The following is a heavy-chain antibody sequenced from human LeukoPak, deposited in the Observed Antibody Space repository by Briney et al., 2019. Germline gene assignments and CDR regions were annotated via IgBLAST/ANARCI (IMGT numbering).Heavy chain of an antibody. V-gene: IGHV3-21*01. J-gene: IGHJ4*02. Sequence: GGSLRLSCAASGFTFSSYSMNWVRQAPGKGLEWVSSINSSSSYIYYADSVKGRFTISRDNAKNSLYLQMNSLRAEDTAVYYCARGLIAAPDYWGRGTLVTVSS. CDR3: ARGLIAAPDY. CDR1: GFTFSSYS. CDR2: INSSSSYI. D-gene: IGHD6-13*01.